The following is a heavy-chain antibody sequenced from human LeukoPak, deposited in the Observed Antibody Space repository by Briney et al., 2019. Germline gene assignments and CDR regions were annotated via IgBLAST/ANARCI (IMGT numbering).Heavy chain of an antibody. Sequence: GGSLKLSCAASEFTFSASAMHWVRQASGKGLEWVGRIRSKANSYATAYAASVKGRFTISRDDSENTAYLQVNSLKTEDTAVYYCTTILYGDYGTFDIWGQGTMVTVSS. CDR2: IRSKANSYAT. CDR3: TTILYGDYGTFDI. D-gene: IGHD4-17*01. V-gene: IGHV3-73*01. J-gene: IGHJ3*02. CDR1: EFTFSASA.